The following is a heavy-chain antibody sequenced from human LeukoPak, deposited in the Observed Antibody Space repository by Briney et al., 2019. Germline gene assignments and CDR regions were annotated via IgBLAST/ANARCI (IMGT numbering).Heavy chain of an antibody. CDR1: GYSFTSYW. V-gene: IGHV5-51*01. D-gene: IGHD2-2*01. Sequence: KCGESLKISCKGSGYSFTSYWIVWVRQMPGKGLEWMGIIYPGDSDTRYSPSFQGQVTISADKSISTAYLQWSSLKASDTAMYYCARQGSCSSTSCYYYFDYWGQGTLVTVSS. J-gene: IGHJ4*02. CDR2: IYPGDSDT. CDR3: ARQGSCSSTSCYYYFDY.